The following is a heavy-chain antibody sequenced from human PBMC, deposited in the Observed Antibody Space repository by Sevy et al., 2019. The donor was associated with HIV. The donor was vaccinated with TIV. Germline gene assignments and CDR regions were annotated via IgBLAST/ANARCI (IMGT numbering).Heavy chain of an antibody. D-gene: IGHD3-10*01. J-gene: IGHJ4*02. CDR1: GFTFSSDW. CDR2: IREDGSEK. Sequence: GGSLRLSCAASGFTFSSDWMSWVRQAPGKGLEWVANIREDGSEKYYLDVVRGRFTISRDNAKNSLYLQMNSLRADDTAVYYCARYSGSPSWGLGTLDTVSS. CDR3: ARYSGSPS. V-gene: IGHV3-7*01.